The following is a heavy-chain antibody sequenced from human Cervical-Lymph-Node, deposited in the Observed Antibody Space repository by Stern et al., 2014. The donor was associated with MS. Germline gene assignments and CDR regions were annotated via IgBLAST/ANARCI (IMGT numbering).Heavy chain of an antibody. Sequence: QLQLQESGPGLLKPSETLSLTCTVSGGSISGYYWSWFRQTAGKGLDWIGRIYSSGSANYNPSLRSRVTMSVDTSKNQCSLKLISVTAADTAVYYCAREEWQLPKLWGQGTLVTVSS. CDR2: IYSSGSA. D-gene: IGHD2-15*01. CDR1: GGSISGYY. V-gene: IGHV4-4*07. J-gene: IGHJ4*02. CDR3: AREEWQLPKL.